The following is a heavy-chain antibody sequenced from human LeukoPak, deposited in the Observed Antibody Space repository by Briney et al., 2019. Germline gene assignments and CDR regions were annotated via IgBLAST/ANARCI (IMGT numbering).Heavy chain of an antibody. CDR3: AANTELERPEGHGFDP. Sequence: GASVKVSCKASGFTFTSSAVQWVRQARGQRLEWIGWIVAGSGNTNYAQKFQERVTITRDMSTSTAYMELSSLRSEDTAVYYCAANTELERPEGHGFDPWGQGTLVTVSS. CDR1: GFTFTSSA. CDR2: IVAGSGNT. J-gene: IGHJ5*02. V-gene: IGHV1-58*01. D-gene: IGHD1-1*01.